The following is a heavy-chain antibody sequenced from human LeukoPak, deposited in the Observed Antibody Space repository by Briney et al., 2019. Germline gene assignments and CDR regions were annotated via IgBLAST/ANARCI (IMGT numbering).Heavy chain of an antibody. Sequence: PGGSLRLSCAASGFTFRDCYMSWIRQAPGKGLEWVSYISSSGSNTNYADSVKGRFTISRDNAKNSLYLQMNSLRAEDTAVYYCARGPYSGSYFFQHWGQGTLVTVSS. CDR3: ARGPYSGSYFFQH. D-gene: IGHD1-26*01. CDR2: ISSSGSNT. V-gene: IGHV3-11*06. CDR1: GFTFRDCY. J-gene: IGHJ1*01.